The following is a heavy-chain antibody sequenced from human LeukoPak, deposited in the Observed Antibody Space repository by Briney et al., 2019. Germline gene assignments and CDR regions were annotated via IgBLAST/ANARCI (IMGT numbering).Heavy chain of an antibody. CDR1: GFTFSDYY. Sequence: PGGSLRPSCAASGFTFSDYYMSWIRQPPGKGLEWIGYIYYSGSTNYNPSLKSRVTISVDTSKNQFSLKLSSVTAADTAVYYCARLKRRGSYSGFRYAGFDYWGQGTLVTVSS. J-gene: IGHJ4*02. CDR2: IYYSGST. V-gene: IGHV4-59*01. D-gene: IGHD1-26*01. CDR3: ARLKRRGSYSGFRYAGFDY.